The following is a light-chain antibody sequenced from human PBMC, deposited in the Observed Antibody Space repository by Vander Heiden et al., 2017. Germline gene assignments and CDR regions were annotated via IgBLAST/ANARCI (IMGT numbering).Light chain of an antibody. CDR3: QQYGSTPWT. CDR2: GAS. J-gene: IGKJ1*01. CDR1: QSVSSSY. V-gene: IGKV3-20*01. Sequence: DIVLTQSPGTLSLSQGERAMLSCSASQSVSSSYLAWYQQKPGQAPRLLIYGASSRATGIPDRFSGSGSGTDFTLTISRLEPEDFAVYYCQQYGSTPWTFGRGTKVEIK.